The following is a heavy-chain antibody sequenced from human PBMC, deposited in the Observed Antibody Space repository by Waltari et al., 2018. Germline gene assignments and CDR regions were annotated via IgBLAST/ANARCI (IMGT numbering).Heavy chain of an antibody. J-gene: IGHJ4*01. CDR1: GNRFTSSW. V-gene: IGHV5-51*01. D-gene: IGHD1-26*01. CDR3: GRISGIVGGTVEN. Sequence: EVQVVQSAAEVKKPGESLRISCRGSGNRFTSSWIGWVRQMPGKSLGGMGIMYPGGSDIRYSPSFQGQVTISAVNAITTASLQWDSLKASDTAMYYCGRISGIVGGTVENWGQGTLITVSS. CDR2: MYPGGSDI.